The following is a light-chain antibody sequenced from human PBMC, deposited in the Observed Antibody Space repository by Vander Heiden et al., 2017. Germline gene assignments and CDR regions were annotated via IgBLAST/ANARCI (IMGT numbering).Light chain of an antibody. V-gene: IGKV3-15*01. CDR2: GAS. CDR1: QSVSSN. J-gene: IGKJ2*01. CDR3: QQYNNWPLYT. Sequence: RASQSVSSNLAWYQQKPGQAPRLLIYGASTRATGSPARCSGSGSGTEFTLTISSLQSEDFAVYYCQQYNNWPLYTFGQGTKLEIK.